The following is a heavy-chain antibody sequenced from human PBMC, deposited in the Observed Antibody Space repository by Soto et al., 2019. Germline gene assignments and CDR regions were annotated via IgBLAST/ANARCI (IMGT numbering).Heavy chain of an antibody. V-gene: IGHV4-4*02. CDR1: GGSISSSNW. J-gene: IGHJ6*02. CDR3: ARDKYSSSWHYYYYGMDV. Sequence: SETLSLTCTVSGGSISSSNWWSWVRQPPGKGLEWIGEIYHSGSTNYNPSLKSRVTISVDKSKNQFSLKLSSVTAADTAVYYCARDKYSSSWHYYYYGMDVWGQGTTVTVSS. CDR2: IYHSGST. D-gene: IGHD6-13*01.